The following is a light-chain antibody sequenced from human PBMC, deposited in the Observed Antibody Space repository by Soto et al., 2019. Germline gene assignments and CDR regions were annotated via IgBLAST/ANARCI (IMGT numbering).Light chain of an antibody. J-gene: IGKJ4*01. CDR3: HQYGSSPLT. CDR1: QALSSSS. V-gene: IGKV3-20*01. Sequence: EILLTQSPGTLSLSPGESGTLSCRAGQALSSSSLAWYQQKPGQAPRLLIYGASTRASGIPDRFSGGGSGTDFTLTINRLEPEDFAVYYCHQYGSSPLTFGGGTKVEI. CDR2: GAS.